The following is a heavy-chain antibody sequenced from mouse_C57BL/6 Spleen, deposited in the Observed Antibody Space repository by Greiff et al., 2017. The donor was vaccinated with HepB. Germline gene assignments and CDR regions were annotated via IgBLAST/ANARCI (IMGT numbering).Heavy chain of an antibody. V-gene: IGHV1-54*01. J-gene: IGHJ4*01. Sequence: QVQLQQSGAELVRPGTSVKVSCKASGYAFTNYLIEWVKQRPGPGLEWIGVINPGSGGTNYNEKFKGKATLTADKSSSTAYMQLSSLTSEDSAVYFCARLGRAMDYWGQGTSVTVSS. CDR3: ARLGRAMDY. CDR1: GYAFTNYL. D-gene: IGHD4-1*01. CDR2: INPGSGGT.